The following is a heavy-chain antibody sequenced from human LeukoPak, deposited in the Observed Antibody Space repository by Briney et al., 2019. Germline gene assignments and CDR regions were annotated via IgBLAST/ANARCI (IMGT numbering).Heavy chain of an antibody. D-gene: IGHD2-2*01. J-gene: IGHJ4*02. V-gene: IGHV3-48*01. CDR1: GFHFSSYS. CDR2: ISSSSSTI. Sequence: GGSLRLSCAASGFHFSSYSINWIPQAPGKGLEWVSYISSSSSTIYYSDSVKGRFTISRDNAKNSLYLQMNSLRAEDTAVYYCARCSTSCYALDYWGQGTLVTVSS. CDR3: ARCSTSCYALDY.